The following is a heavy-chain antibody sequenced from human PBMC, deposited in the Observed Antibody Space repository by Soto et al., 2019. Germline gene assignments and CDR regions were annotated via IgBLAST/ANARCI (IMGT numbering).Heavy chain of an antibody. Sequence: QLQLQESGSGLVKPSQTLSLTCAVSGGSISSGGYSWSWIRQPPGKGLEWIGYIYHSGSTYYNPSLKSRVTISVDRSKNQFSLKLSSVTAADTAVYYCAITDDYGVGVVDYWGQGTLVTVSS. CDR1: GGSISSGGYS. D-gene: IGHD4-17*01. V-gene: IGHV4-30-2*01. CDR3: AITDDYGVGVVDY. CDR2: IYHSGST. J-gene: IGHJ4*02.